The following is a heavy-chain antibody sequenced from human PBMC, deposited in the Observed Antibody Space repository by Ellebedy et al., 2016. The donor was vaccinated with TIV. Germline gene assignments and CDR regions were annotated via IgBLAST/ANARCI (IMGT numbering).Heavy chain of an antibody. CDR3: AREADDTFDI. Sequence: PGGSLRLSCAASGFTFKNYVMYWVRQAPGKGLEWVALISYDGSNKFYADSVKGRCTISRDNYGNTVYLQMNSLRAEDTAVYYCAREADDTFDIWGQGTMVTVSS. V-gene: IGHV3-30-3*01. CDR2: ISYDGSNK. J-gene: IGHJ3*02. CDR1: GFTFKNYV.